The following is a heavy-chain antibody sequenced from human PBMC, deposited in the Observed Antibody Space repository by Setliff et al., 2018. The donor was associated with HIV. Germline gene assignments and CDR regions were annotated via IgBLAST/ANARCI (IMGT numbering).Heavy chain of an antibody. V-gene: IGHV3-9*01. CDR1: GFTFDAYA. D-gene: IGHD3-10*01. Sequence: GGSLRLSCAASGFTFDAYAMHWVRQAPGKGLEWVSGISWNSGSIGYADSVKGRFTISRDNAKNSLYLQMNSLRAEDRALYYCAKGGYGSGSYYFFDYWGQGTLVTVSS. CDR2: ISWNSGSI. J-gene: IGHJ4*02. CDR3: AKGGYGSGSYYFFDY.